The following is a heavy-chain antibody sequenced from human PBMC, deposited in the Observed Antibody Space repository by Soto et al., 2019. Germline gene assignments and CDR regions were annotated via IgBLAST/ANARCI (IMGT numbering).Heavy chain of an antibody. V-gene: IGHV4-39*01. CDR2: IYYSWRT. CDR1: GGSIISTSYY. J-gene: IGHJ4*02. Sequence: SETLSLTCTVSGGSIISTSYYWGWIRQPPGKGLEWFGSIYYSWRTYYNPSLKSRVTISVDPHNNQFSLKLNSVTAADTPVYYCASRGLSGDPFDYWGQGTMVTVSS. CDR3: ASRGLSGDPFDY. D-gene: IGHD4-17*01.